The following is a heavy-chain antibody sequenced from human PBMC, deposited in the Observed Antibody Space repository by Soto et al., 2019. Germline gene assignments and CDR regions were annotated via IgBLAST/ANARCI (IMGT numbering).Heavy chain of an antibody. V-gene: IGHV4-39*01. J-gene: IGHJ5*02. D-gene: IGHD6-13*01. CDR3: ATSQQLVHQDWFDP. Sequence: SETLSLTCTVSGGSISSSSYYWGWIRQPPGKGLEWIGSIYYSGSTYYNPSLKSRVTISVDTSKNQFSLKLSSVTAADTAVYYCATSQQLVHQDWFDPWGQGTLVTVS. CDR2: IYYSGST. CDR1: GGSISSSSYY.